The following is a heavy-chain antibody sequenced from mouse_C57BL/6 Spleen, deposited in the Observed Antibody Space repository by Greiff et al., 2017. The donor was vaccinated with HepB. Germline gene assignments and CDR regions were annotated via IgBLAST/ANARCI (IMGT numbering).Heavy chain of an antibody. CDR1: GFNIKDYY. CDR3: TEDWDEGYCEV. CDR2: IDPEDGDT. D-gene: IGHD4-1*01. V-gene: IGHV14-1*01. J-gene: IGHJ1*03. Sequence: EVQLQQSGAELVRPGASVKLSCTASGFNIKDYYMHWVKQRPEQGLEWIGRIDPEDGDTEYAPKFQGKATMTADTSSNTAYLQLSSLTAEDTAVYYCTEDWDEGYCEVWGTGTTVTVSS.